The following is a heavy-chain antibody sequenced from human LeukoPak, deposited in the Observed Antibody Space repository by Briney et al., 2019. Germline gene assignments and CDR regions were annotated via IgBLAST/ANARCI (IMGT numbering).Heavy chain of an antibody. V-gene: IGHV4-59*01. CDR1: GGSISSYY. J-gene: IGHJ4*02. D-gene: IGHD3-10*01. CDR3: AGGGSGSFAPLYYFDY. CDR2: IYYSGST. Sequence: SETLSLTCTVSGGSISSYYWSWIRQPPGKGLERIGYIYYSGSTNYNPSLKSRVTISVDTSKNQYSLKLSSVTAADTAVYYCAGGGSGSFAPLYYFDYWGQGTLVTVSS.